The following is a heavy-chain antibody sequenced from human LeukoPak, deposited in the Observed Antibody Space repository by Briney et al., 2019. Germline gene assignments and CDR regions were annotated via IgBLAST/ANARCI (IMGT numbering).Heavy chain of an antibody. D-gene: IGHD2-15*01. V-gene: IGHV3-48*02. CDR3: ARDRAAPTWFFDL. CDR2: ISADSNTI. CDR1: GFTFSIYS. J-gene: IGHJ2*01. Sequence: SGGSLRLSCAASGFTFSIYSMNWVRQAPGEGLEWLSYISADSNTIYYADSVKGRFTISRDNAKTSLYPQMNTLRDEDTAVYYCARDRAAPTWFFDLWGRGTLVLVSS.